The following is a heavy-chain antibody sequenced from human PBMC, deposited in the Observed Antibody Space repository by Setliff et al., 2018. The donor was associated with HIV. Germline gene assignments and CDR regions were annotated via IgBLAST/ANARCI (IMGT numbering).Heavy chain of an antibody. CDR2: IYSIENT. D-gene: IGHD6-13*01. CDR3: AREDKYGYSSSWYNY. J-gene: IGHJ4*02. V-gene: IGHV4-61*09. Sequence: SETLSLTCTVSGGSFSSGNYYWSWIRQPAGKGLEWIGHIYSIENTNHNPSLKSRVTISVDTSKNQFSLKLRSLTAADTAVYYCAREDKYGYSSSWYNYWGQGALVTVSS. CDR1: GGSFSSGNYY.